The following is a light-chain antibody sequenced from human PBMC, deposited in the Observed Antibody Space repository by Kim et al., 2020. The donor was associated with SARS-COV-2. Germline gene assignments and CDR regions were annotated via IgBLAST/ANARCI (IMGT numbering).Light chain of an antibody. CDR2: TAS. V-gene: IGKV1-39*01. CDR1: QSISSY. J-gene: IGKJ2*01. Sequence: DIQMTQSPSSLSASVGDRVTITCRASQSISSYLNWYQQKPGKAPKLLIYTASNLQSGVPSRFSGSGSGTDFTLTISRLQPEDFATYYCQQGYSTPYTFGQGTKLEI. CDR3: QQGYSTPYT.